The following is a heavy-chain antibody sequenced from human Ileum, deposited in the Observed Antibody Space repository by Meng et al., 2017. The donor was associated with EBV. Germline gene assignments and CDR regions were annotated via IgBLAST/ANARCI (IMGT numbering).Heavy chain of an antibody. D-gene: IGHD2-15*01. V-gene: IGHV3-43*01. Sequence: VVGAGGVVVLPGGSLMLSCAASGFTFDDYTMHWVRQAPGKGLEWVSLISWDGGSTYYADSVKGRFTISRDNSKNSLYLQMNSLRTEDTALYYCARGWQPSYYFDYWGQETLVTVSS. CDR2: ISWDGGST. J-gene: IGHJ4*02. CDR1: GFTFDDYT. CDR3: ARGWQPSYYFDY.